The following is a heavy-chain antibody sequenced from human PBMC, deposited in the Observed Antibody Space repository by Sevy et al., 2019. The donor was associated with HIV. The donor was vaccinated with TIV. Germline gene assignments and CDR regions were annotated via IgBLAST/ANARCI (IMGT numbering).Heavy chain of an antibody. V-gene: IGHV3-21*01. CDR2: ISNSGTYI. D-gene: IGHD5-18*01. CDR1: GFTFSNYI. J-gene: IGHJ3*02. Sequence: GGSLRLSCAASGFTFSNYIINWVRQAPGKGLEWVSSISNSGTYIYYADSVKGGFTISRDNAKNSLYLQMNCLRAEDTAVYYCARYEEDTTLVNAFDIWGQGTMVTVSS. CDR3: ARYEEDTTLVNAFDI.